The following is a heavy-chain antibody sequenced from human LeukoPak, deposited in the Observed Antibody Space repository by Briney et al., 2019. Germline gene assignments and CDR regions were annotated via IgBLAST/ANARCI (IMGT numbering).Heavy chain of an antibody. D-gene: IGHD3-16*01. Sequence: ASVKVSCKASGYTSTTYYMHWVRQAPGQGLEWMGIINPSGGSTSYAQKFQGRVTVTRDMSTSTVYMELSSLRSEDTAVYYCARGGGRSTEGGVWFYYYYMDVWGKGTTVTVSS. CDR3: ARGGGRSTEGGVWFYYYYMDV. V-gene: IGHV1-46*01. CDR2: INPSGGST. CDR1: GYTSTTYY. J-gene: IGHJ6*03.